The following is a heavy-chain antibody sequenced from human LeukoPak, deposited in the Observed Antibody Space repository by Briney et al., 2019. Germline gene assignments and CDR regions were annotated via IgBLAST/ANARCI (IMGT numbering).Heavy chain of an antibody. V-gene: IGHV1-2*02. J-gene: IGHJ4*02. D-gene: IGHD3-22*01. CDR3: ARPPHYYYDSSGYD. Sequence: GASVKASCKASGYTFTGYYMHWVRQAPGQGLEWMGWVNPNSGGTNYAQKFQGRVTMTRDTSISTVYMELSRLRSDDTAVYYCARPPHYYYDSSGYDWGQGTLVTVSS. CDR1: GYTFTGYY. CDR2: VNPNSGGT.